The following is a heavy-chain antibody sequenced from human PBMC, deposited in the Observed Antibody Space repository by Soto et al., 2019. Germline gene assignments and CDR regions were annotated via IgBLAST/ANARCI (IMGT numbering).Heavy chain of an antibody. CDR3: ARDPTSWSSFYYGMDV. CDR2: ISYDGSSK. J-gene: IGHJ6*02. V-gene: IGHV3-30*03. Sequence: QVQLVESGGGVVQPGRSLRLSCAASAFTFSSYGMHWVRQAPGKGLEWVAHISYDGSSKYYADSVKGRFTISRDNSKNTLYMEMNSLRAEDTAVYCCARDPTSWSSFYYGMDVWGQGNTVTVFS. CDR1: AFTFSSYG. D-gene: IGHD2-2*01.